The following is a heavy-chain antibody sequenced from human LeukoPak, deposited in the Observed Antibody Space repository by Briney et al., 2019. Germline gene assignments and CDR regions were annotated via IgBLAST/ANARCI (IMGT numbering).Heavy chain of an antibody. Sequence: GGSLRLSCAASGFTFSSYDTHWVRQATGKGLEWVSAIGTAGDTYYPGSVKGRFTISRENAKNSLYLQMNSLRAGDTAVYYCARVRYYYDSSGYYPHPYFDYWGQGTLVTVSS. V-gene: IGHV3-13*01. CDR2: IGTAGDT. CDR3: ARVRYYYDSSGYYPHPYFDY. CDR1: GFTFSSYD. D-gene: IGHD3-22*01. J-gene: IGHJ4*02.